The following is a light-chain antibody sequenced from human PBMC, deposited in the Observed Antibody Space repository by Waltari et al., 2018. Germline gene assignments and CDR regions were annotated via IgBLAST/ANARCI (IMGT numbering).Light chain of an antibody. V-gene: IGLV3-21*01. Sequence: SYVLTQPPSVSVAPGETARITCGGNNIESKSVHRYRQRPGQAPVVVISYDNDRAAGFPQRFSGANPGNTATLTISRVEAGDEADYYCQVWDANTDPVVCGTGTEVTVL. CDR1: NIESKS. J-gene: IGLJ1*01. CDR3: QVWDANTDPVV. CDR2: YDN.